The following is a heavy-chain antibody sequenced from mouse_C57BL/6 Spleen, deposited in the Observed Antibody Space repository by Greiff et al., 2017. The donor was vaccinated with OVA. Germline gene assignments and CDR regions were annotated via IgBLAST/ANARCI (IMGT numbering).Heavy chain of an antibody. CDR1: GYSITSGYY. CDR2: ISYDGSN. J-gene: IGHJ2*01. CDR3: ARDYGLYYFDY. D-gene: IGHD1-1*02. Sequence: EVQRVESGTGLVKPSQSLSLTCSVTGYSITSGYYWNWIRQFPGNKLEWMGYISYDGSNNYNPSLKNRISITRDTSKNQFFLKLNSVTTEDTATYYCARDYGLYYFDYWGQGTTLTVSS. V-gene: IGHV3-6*01.